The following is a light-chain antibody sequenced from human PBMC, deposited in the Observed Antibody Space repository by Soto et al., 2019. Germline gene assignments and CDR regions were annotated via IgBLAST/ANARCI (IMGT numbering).Light chain of an antibody. Sequence: QSALTQSPSASGSPGQSVTISCTGTSTDVGGYDYVSWYQQHPGKVPKLMIYEVNKRPSGVPDRFSGSKSGNTASLTVSGLQPEDEADYYCTSYAGGNNVFGTGTKLTVL. CDR3: TSYAGGNNV. CDR1: STDVGGYDY. J-gene: IGLJ1*01. V-gene: IGLV2-8*01. CDR2: EVN.